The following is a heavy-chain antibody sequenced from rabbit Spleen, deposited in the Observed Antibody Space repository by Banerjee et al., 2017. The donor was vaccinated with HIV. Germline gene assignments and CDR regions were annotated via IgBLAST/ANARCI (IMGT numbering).Heavy chain of an antibody. V-gene: IGHV1S45*01. CDR1: GFSFSSSYD. D-gene: IGHD6-1*01. CDR3: ARVGGVGVYGYATL. Sequence: QEQLEESGGDLVKPEGSLTLTCTASGFSFSSSYDMCWVRQAPGKGLEWIACIDGGSSGSTVYANWAKGRFTISKTSSTTVTLQTTSLTAADTATYFCARVGGVGVYGYATLWGPGTLVTVS. J-gene: IGHJ4*01. CDR2: IDGGSSGST.